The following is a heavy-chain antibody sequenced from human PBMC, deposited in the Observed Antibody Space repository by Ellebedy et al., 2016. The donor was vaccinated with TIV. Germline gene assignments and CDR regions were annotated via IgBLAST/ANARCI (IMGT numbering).Heavy chain of an antibody. Sequence: GSLRLXCNVSGGSISRDYYRAWIRQSPGKGLEWIASIFSSGSLYQNPSLQSRVTVSVDTSKDQFFLKMNSVTAADTAMYYCATQRPSLAFDLWGQGSLVTVS. D-gene: IGHD5-18*01. CDR3: ATQRPSLAFDL. CDR2: IFSSGSL. V-gene: IGHV4-39*07. CDR1: GGSISRDYY. J-gene: IGHJ4*02.